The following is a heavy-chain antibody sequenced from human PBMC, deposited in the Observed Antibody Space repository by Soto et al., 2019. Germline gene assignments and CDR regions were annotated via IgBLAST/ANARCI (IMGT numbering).Heavy chain of an antibody. J-gene: IGHJ6*03. CDR1: GGTFSRHA. CDR3: AGAPPKDNGEHDALDI. CDR2: IIPIVDAT. V-gene: IGHV1-69*12. D-gene: IGHD1-1*01. Sequence: QVQLVQSGTEVKKPGSSVKVSCKASGGTFSRHAVSWVRQAPGQGLEWMGAIIPIVDATNDAQKFQDRVTINAEESGSAVVMELRSRRSDDTAIYFCAGAPPKDNGEHDALDIWGKATMVIVSS.